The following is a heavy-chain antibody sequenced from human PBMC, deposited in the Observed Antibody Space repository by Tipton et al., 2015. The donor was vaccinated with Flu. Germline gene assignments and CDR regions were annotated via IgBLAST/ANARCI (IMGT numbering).Heavy chain of an antibody. J-gene: IGHJ3*02. CDR3: ARRWSHGLMVTRIDAFDI. V-gene: IGHV1-8*02. CDR2: MNPNSGNT. Sequence: QLVQSGAEVKKPGASVKVSCKASGYTFTSYGISWVRQATGQGLEWMGWMNPNSGNTGYAQKFQGRVTMTRNTSISTAYMELSGLRSEDTAVYYCARRWSHGLMVTRIDAFDIWGQGTMVTVSS. CDR1: GYTFTSYG. D-gene: IGHD5-18*01.